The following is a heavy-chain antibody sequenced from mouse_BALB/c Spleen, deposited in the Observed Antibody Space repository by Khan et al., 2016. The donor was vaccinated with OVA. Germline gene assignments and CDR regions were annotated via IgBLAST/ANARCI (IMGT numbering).Heavy chain of an antibody. J-gene: IGHJ4*01. CDR2: ISSSGST. Sequence: EVQLQESGPGLVKPSQSLSLTCTVTGYSITSDYAWNWIRQFPGNKLEWMGYISSSGSTNYNPALKSRISITRDTSKTQFFLQLNSVTTEDTATYYCARDGSRYNYAMDYWGQGTSVTVSS. V-gene: IGHV3-2*02. CDR3: ARDGSRYNYAMDY. D-gene: IGHD2-3*01. CDR1: GYSITSDYA.